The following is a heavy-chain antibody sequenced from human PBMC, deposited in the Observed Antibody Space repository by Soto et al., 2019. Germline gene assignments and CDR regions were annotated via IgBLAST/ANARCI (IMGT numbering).Heavy chain of an antibody. Sequence: ASVKVSCKASGYTFTSYYMHWVRQAPGQGLEWMGIINPSGGSTSYAQKFQGRVTMTRDTSTSTVYMELSSLRSEDTAVYYCARRGWPYDILTGYITYYFDYWGQGTLVTVSS. J-gene: IGHJ4*02. D-gene: IGHD3-9*01. CDR3: ARRGWPYDILTGYITYYFDY. CDR2: INPSGGST. V-gene: IGHV1-46*03. CDR1: GYTFTSYY.